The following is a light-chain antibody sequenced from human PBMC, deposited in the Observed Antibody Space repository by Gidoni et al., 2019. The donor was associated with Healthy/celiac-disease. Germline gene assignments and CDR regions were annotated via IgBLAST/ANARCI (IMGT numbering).Light chain of an antibody. J-gene: IGKJ1*01. V-gene: IGKV1-39*01. CDR1: QSISSY. Sequence: DIQMTQSPSSLSASVGDRVTITCRASQSISSYLNWYQQKPGKAPKLLIYAASSLQSGVPGRFSGSGSGTEFTLTISSLQPEEFATYYCQQSNKTPPWTFGQGTKVEIK. CDR3: QQSNKTPPWT. CDR2: AAS.